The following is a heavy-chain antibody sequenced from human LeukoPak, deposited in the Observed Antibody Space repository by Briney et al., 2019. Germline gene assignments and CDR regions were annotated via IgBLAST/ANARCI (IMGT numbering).Heavy chain of an antibody. D-gene: IGHD5-12*01. V-gene: IGHV1-2*02. CDR1: GYTFTGYY. J-gene: IGHJ4*02. Sequence: ASVKVSCKASGYTFTGYYMHWVRQAPGQGLEWMGWINPNSGGTNYAQKFQGRVTMTRDTSISTAYMELSRLRSDDTAVYYCAIEQHSGYDRSIDYWGQGTLVTVSS. CDR3: AIEQHSGYDRSIDY. CDR2: INPNSGGT.